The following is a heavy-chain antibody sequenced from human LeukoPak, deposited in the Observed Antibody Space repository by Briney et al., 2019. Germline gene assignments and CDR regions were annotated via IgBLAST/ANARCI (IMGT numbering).Heavy chain of an antibody. CDR1: GGSFSGYY. V-gene: IGHV4-34*01. Sequence: SETLSLTCAVYGGSFSGYYWSWIRQPPGKGLEWIGEINHSGSTNYNPSLKSRVTISVDTSKNQFSLKLSSVTAADTAVYYCARGNVVVTAIAVGFDYWGQGTLVTVSS. D-gene: IGHD2-21*02. CDR3: ARGNVVVTAIAVGFDY. J-gene: IGHJ4*02. CDR2: INHSGST.